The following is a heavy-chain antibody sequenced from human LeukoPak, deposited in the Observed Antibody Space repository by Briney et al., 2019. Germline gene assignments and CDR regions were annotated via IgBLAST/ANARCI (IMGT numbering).Heavy chain of an antibody. D-gene: IGHD2-21*02. CDR1: GFTFSSYW. V-gene: IGHV3-74*01. J-gene: IGHJ6*02. Sequence: QPGGSLRLSCVASGFTFSSYWIHWVRQAPGKGLVWVARICIDGSSTSYADSVKGRFTISRDNAKNTLYLQMDSLRAEDTAVYYCTRDSYCGDDCYLHYYYYCGMDVWGQGTTVTVSS. CDR3: TRDSYCGDDCYLHYYYYCGMDV. CDR2: ICIDGSST.